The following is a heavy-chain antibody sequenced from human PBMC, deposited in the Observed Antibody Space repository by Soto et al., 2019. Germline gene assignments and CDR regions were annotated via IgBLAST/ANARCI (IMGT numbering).Heavy chain of an antibody. CDR2: INPSLGSA. D-gene: IGHD2-2*01. V-gene: IGHV1-46*01. CDR1: GYTFTSYY. Sequence: ASVKVSCKASGYTFTSYYMHWVRQAPGQGLEWMGMINPSLGSASYAQKFQGRVTITADTSTSTAYMELSSLRSEDTAVYYCARADCSSTSCPNAFDIWGQGTMVTVSS. J-gene: IGHJ3*02. CDR3: ARADCSSTSCPNAFDI.